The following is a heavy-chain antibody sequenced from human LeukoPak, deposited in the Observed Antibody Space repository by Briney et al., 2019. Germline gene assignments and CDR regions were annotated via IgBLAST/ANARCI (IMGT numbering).Heavy chain of an antibody. J-gene: IGHJ6*03. V-gene: IGHV3-33*01. CDR2: IWYDGSNK. D-gene: IGHD3-9*01. Sequence: GRSLRLSCAASGFTLSSYGMHWVRQAPGKGLEWVAVIWYDGSNKYYADSVKGRFTISRDNSKNTLYLQMNSLRAEDTAVYYCARVSHFDWPYYYYYYMDVWGKGTTVTVSS. CDR3: ARVSHFDWPYYYYYYMDV. CDR1: GFTLSSYG.